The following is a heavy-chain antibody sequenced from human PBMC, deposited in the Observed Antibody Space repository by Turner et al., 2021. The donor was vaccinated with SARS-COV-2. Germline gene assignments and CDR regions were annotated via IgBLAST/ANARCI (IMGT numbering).Heavy chain of an antibody. CDR3: ARDHRPVVVPAAKRAGSYYYGMDV. D-gene: IGHD2-2*01. Sequence: EVQLVESGGGLVQPGGSLRLSCAASGFIFSNYRMSWVRQAPGKGLEWVANIKHDGSEKYYVDSVRGRFTISRDNARDSLVLQMNRLRDEDTAVYYCARDHRPVVVPAAKRAGSYYYGMDVWGQGTTVTVSS. CDR2: IKHDGSEK. J-gene: IGHJ6*02. CDR1: GFIFSNYR. V-gene: IGHV3-7*01.